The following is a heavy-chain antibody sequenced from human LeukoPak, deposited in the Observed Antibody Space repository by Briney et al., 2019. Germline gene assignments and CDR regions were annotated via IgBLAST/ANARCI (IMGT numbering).Heavy chain of an antibody. CDR2: ISYDGTNK. J-gene: IGHJ6*02. Sequence: GRSLRLSCAASGFTFSNYSIHWVRQAPGKGLEWVAVISYDGTNKYYADFVKGRFTISRDNSKNTLYLQMNSLRAEDTAVYYCAKVAYGDYYYGMDVWGQGTTVTVSS. CDR3: AKVAYGDYYYGMDV. CDR1: GFTFSNYS. V-gene: IGHV3-30-3*01. D-gene: IGHD4-17*01.